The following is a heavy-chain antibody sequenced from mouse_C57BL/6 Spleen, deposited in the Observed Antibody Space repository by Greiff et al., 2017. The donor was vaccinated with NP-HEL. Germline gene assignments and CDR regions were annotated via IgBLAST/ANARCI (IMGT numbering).Heavy chain of an antibody. Sequence: EVQLQQSGPELVKPGASVKISCKASGYTFTDYYMNWVKQSHGKSLEWIGDINPNNGGTSYNQKFKGKATLTVDKSSSTAYMELRSLTSEDSAVYYCARSGGHSSGYYYAMDYWGQGTSVTVSS. CDR2: INPNNGGT. D-gene: IGHD3-1*01. V-gene: IGHV1-26*01. CDR1: GYTFTDYY. CDR3: ARSGGHSSGYYYAMDY. J-gene: IGHJ4*01.